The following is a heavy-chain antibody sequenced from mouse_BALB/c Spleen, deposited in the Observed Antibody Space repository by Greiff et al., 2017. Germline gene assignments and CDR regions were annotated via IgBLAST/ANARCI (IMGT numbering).Heavy chain of an antibody. V-gene: IGHV5-6*01. J-gene: IGHJ4*01. D-gene: IGHD1-1*01. Sequence: EVQLVESGGDLVKPGGSLKLSCAASGFTFSSYGMSWVRQTPDKRLEWVATISSGGSYTYYPDSVKGRFTISRDNAKNTLYLQMSSLKSEDTAMYYCAREGITTEAAMDYWGQGTSVTVSS. CDR3: AREGITTEAAMDY. CDR1: GFTFSSYG. CDR2: ISSGGSYT.